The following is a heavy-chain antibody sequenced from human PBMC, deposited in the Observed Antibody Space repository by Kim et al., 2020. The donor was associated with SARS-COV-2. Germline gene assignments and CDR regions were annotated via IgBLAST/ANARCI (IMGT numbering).Heavy chain of an antibody. J-gene: IGHJ4*02. Sequence: GGSLRLSCAVSGFTVSSNYMSWVRQAPGKGLEWVSLIHSSGTTYYADSVKGRCTISRDNSKNTVFLQMNSLRAEDTAVYYCARALFYYESGGFWGQGTLVTVSS. CDR3: ARALFYYESGGF. CDR2: IHSSGTT. V-gene: IGHV3-53*01. CDR1: GFTVSSNY. D-gene: IGHD3-22*01.